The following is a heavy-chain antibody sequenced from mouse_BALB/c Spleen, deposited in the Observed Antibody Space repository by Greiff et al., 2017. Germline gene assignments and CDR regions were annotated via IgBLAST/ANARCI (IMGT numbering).Heavy chain of an antibody. Sequence: VQLKESGPELVKPGASVKIPCKASGYTFTDYNMDWVKQSHGKSLEWIGDINPNNGGTIYNQKFKGKATLTVDKSSSTAYMELRSLTSEDTAVYYCARSYYRTGYYFDYWGQGTTLTVSS. CDR2: INPNNGGT. J-gene: IGHJ2*01. CDR1: GYTFTDYN. D-gene: IGHD2-14*01. CDR3: ARSYYRTGYYFDY. V-gene: IGHV1-18*01.